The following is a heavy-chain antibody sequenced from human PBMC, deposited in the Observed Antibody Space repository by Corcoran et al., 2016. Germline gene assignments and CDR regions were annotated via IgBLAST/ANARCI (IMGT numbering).Heavy chain of an antibody. V-gene: IGHV1-69*01. CDR3: ARGRQAARTYYYDSSGYYYAFDY. CDR1: GGTFSSYA. CDR2: IIPIFGTA. J-gene: IGHJ4*02. D-gene: IGHD3-22*01. Sequence: QVQLVQSGAEVKKPGSSVKVSCKASGGTFSSYAISWVRQAPGQGLEWMGGIIPIFGTANYAQKFQGRVTITADESTSTAYMELSSLRSEDTAVYYGARGRQAARTYYYDSSGYYYAFDYWGQGTLVTVSS.